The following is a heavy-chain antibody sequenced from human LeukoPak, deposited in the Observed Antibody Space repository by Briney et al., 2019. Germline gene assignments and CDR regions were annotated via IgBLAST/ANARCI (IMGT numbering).Heavy chain of an antibody. J-gene: IGHJ4*02. Sequence: SVKVSCKASGGTFSSYAISWVRQAPGQGLEWMGRIIPILGIANYAQKFQGRVTITADKSTSTAYMELSSLRSEDTAVYYCARGVRIGYGSGSQSLDYWGQGTLVTVSS. V-gene: IGHV1-69*04. D-gene: IGHD3-10*01. CDR1: GGTFSSYA. CDR3: ARGVRIGYGSGSQSLDY. CDR2: IIPILGIA.